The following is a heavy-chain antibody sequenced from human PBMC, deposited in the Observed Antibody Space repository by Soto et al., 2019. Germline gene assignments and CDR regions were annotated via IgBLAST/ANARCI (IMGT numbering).Heavy chain of an antibody. J-gene: IGHJ4*02. CDR1: GGSISSSGYY. V-gene: IGHV4-31*03. CDR2: IYYSGNT. CDR3: AKGRPGVAAAPDY. Sequence: SETLSLTCTVSGGSISSSGYYWSWIRQHPGKGLEWIGYIYYSGNTHYNPSLRSRVIMSLITSKNTLFLHMTNLRAGDTALYFCAKGRPGVAAAPDYWGQGTLVTVSS. D-gene: IGHD2-21*01.